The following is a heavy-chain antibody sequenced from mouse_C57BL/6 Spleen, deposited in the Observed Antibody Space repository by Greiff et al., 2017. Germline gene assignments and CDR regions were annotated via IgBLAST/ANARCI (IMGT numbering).Heavy chain of an antibody. CDR3: ARDPRLV. J-gene: IGHJ1*03. CDR2: ISSGSSTI. Sequence: DVMLVESGGGLVKPGGSLKLSCAASGFTFSDYGMHWVRQAPEKGLEWVAYISSGSSTIYYADTVKGRFTISRDNAKNTLFLQMTRLRSEDTAMYYCARDPRLVWGTGTTVTVSS. CDR1: GFTFSDYG. V-gene: IGHV5-17*01. D-gene: IGHD6-2*01.